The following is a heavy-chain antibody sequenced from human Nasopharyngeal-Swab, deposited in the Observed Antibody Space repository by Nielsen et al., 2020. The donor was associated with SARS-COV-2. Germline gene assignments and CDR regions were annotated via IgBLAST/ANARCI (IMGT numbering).Heavy chain of an antibody. V-gene: IGHV4-39*07. CDR3: ASLKVGITIFGVVTDRLLDH. CDR2: IYSSGST. J-gene: IGHJ4*02. D-gene: IGHD3-3*01. Sequence: WIRQPPGKGLEWIGSIYSSGSTYYNPSLKSRVTMSVDKSKKQFSLKLSSVTAADTAVYYCASLKVGITIFGVVTDRLLDHWGQGTLVTVSS.